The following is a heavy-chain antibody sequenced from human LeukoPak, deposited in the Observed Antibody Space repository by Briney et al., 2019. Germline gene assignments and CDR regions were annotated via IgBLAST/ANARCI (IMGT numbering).Heavy chain of an antibody. CDR3: GAMAHSPFDY. CDR2: IYYSGST. D-gene: IGHD2-2*01. Sequence: SETLSLTCTVSGYSISSGYYWGWIRQPPGQGLEWIGSIYYSGSTYYNPSLKSRVTISVDTSKNQFSLKLSSVTAADTAVYYCGAMAHSPFDYWGQGTLVTVSS. CDR1: GYSISSGYY. V-gene: IGHV4-38-2*02. J-gene: IGHJ4*02.